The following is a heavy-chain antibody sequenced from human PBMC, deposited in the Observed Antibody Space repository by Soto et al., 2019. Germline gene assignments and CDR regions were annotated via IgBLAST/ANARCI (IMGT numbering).Heavy chain of an antibody. Sequence: SETLSLTCTVSGGSISSYYWSWIRQPPGKGLEWIGYIYYSGSTNYNPSLKRRVTISVDTSKNQFSLKLSSVTAADTAVYYCAIVGSSGYYYGMDVWGQGTTVTVSS. D-gene: IGHD3-22*01. J-gene: IGHJ6*02. CDR2: IYYSGST. CDR3: AIVGSSGYYYGMDV. V-gene: IGHV4-59*01. CDR1: GGSISSYY.